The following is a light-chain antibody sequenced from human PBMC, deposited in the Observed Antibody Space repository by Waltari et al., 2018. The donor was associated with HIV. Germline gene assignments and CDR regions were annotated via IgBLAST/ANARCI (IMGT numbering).Light chain of an antibody. CDR3: VTWDDSLRGVV. CDR2: RND. V-gene: IGLV1-47*01. CDR1: TSNIGSNY. J-gene: IGLJ2*01. Sequence: SVVTQPPSASGTPGQRVTISCSGNTSNIGSNYVFWYQHLPGTAPKLLIHRNDQRPSGVPDRFSGSTSGNSASLAISGLRSEDEADYYCVTWDDSLRGVVFGGGTKVAVL.